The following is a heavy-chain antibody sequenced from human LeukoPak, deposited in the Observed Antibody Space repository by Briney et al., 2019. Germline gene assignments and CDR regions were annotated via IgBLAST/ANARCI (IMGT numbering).Heavy chain of an antibody. V-gene: IGHV4-30-4*01. CDR2: IYYSGST. Sequence: PSETLSLTCTVSGGSISSGDYYWSWIRQPPGKGLEWIGYIYYSGSTYYNPSLKSRVTISVDTSKSQFSLKLTSVTAADTAVYYCARARAAAADYWGQGTLVTVSS. D-gene: IGHD6-13*01. CDR1: GGSISSGDYY. J-gene: IGHJ4*02. CDR3: ARARAAAADY.